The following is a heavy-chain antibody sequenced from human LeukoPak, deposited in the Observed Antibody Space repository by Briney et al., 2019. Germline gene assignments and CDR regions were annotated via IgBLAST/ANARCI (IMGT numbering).Heavy chain of an antibody. CDR3: ARVYYSRSYDYWYFDI. Sequence: PSETLSLTCSVSGGSISSYYWSWLRQPPGKGLEWIGYTHYSGSTNYNPSLKSRVTISVDTSRSQFSLKLSSVTAADTAVYYCARVYYSRSYDYWYFDIWGRGTLVTVSS. V-gene: IGHV4-59*01. D-gene: IGHD6-13*01. CDR1: GGSISSYY. J-gene: IGHJ2*01. CDR2: THYSGST.